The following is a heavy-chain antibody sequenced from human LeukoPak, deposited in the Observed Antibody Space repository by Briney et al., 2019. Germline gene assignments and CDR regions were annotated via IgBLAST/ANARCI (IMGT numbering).Heavy chain of an antibody. CDR1: GDSISSDTYY. V-gene: IGHV4-61*02. D-gene: IGHD2-15*01. Sequence: SETLSLTCTVSGDSISSDTYYWSWIRQPAGKGLEWIGRIYASGSSNYNASLKSRVTISIDTSKNQFSLRLSSVIAADTAVYYCAGTRRYCSGGSCYNWFDPWGQGTLVTVSS. CDR3: AGTRRYCSGGSCYNWFDP. J-gene: IGHJ5*02. CDR2: IYASGSS.